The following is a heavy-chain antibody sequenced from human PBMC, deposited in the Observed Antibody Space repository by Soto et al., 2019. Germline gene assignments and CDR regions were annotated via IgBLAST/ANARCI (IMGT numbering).Heavy chain of an antibody. V-gene: IGHV5-51*01. J-gene: IGHJ3*02. CDR1: GYSFTSYW. D-gene: IGHD5-12*01. CDR3: ASQEMATKNVDAFDI. CDR2: IYPGDSDT. Sequence: XXSLKISCKGSGYSFTSYWIVWVRQMPGKGLEWMGIIYPGDSDTRYSPSFQGQVTISADKSISTAYLQWSSLKASDTAMYYCASQEMATKNVDAFDIWGQGTMVTVSS.